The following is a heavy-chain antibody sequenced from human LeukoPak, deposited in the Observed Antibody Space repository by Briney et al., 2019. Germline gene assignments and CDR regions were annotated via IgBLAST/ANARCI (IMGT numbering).Heavy chain of an antibody. CDR3: ARDSSGWASGRNLRMSAYYYYMDV. D-gene: IGHD6-19*01. CDR1: GDSISSYY. CDR2: IYHSGST. Sequence: SETLSLTCTVSGDSISSYYWSWIRQPPGKGLEWIGYIYHSGSTNYNPSLKSRVTISVDTSKNQFSLKLSSVTAADTAVYYCARDSSGWASGRNLRMSAYYYYMDVWGKGATVTVSS. J-gene: IGHJ6*03. V-gene: IGHV4-59*01.